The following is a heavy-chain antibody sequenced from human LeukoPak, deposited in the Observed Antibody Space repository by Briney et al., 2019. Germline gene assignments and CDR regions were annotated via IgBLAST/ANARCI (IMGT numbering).Heavy chain of an antibody. CDR2: IYTSGST. J-gene: IGHJ4*02. Sequence: PSETLSLTCTVSGGSISSGSYYWSWIRQPAGKGLEWIGRIYTSGSTNYNPSLKSRVTISVDTSKNQFSLKLSSVTAADTAVYYCARDHRYSGSYFDYWGQGTLVTVSS. V-gene: IGHV4-61*02. D-gene: IGHD1-26*01. CDR3: ARDHRYSGSYFDY. CDR1: GGSISSGSYY.